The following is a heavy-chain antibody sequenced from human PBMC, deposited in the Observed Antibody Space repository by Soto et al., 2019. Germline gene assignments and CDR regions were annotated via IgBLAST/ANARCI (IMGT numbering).Heavy chain of an antibody. CDR1: GDTFTNYD. CDR3: ARGRNGMDV. Sequence: QVQLVQSGAEVKKPGASVKVSCKASGDTFTNYDIKWVRQATGQGLEGMGWMNPNSGNTGYAQKFQGRVTMTSYTSRRTAYMELISLRSEDTAVYYCARGRNGMDVWGQGPTVTVSS. J-gene: IGHJ6*02. V-gene: IGHV1-8*01. CDR2: MNPNSGNT.